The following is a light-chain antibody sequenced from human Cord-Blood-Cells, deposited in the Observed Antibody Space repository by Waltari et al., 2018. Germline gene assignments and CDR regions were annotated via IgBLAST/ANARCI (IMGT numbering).Light chain of an antibody. CDR2: GAS. Sequence: EIVMTQSPATLSVSPGERATLSCRASQSVSSNLYWYQQKPGQAPRLLIFGASARATGIPARFSGSGSGTEFTLTISSLQSEDFAVYYCQQYNNWSWTFGQGTKVEIK. V-gene: IGKV3-15*01. J-gene: IGKJ1*01. CDR3: QQYNNWSWT. CDR1: QSVSSN.